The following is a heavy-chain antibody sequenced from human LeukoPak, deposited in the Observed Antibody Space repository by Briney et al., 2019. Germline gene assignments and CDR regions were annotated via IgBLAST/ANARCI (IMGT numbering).Heavy chain of an antibody. V-gene: IGHV7-4-1*02. CDR1: GGTFSSYA. Sequence: GASAKVSCEASGGTFSSYAISWVRQAPGQGLEWMGWINTNTGNPTYAQGFTGRFVFSLDTSVSTAYLQITSLKAEDTAVYYCARAHPGYSYGPPLIDYWGQGTLVTVSS. D-gene: IGHD5-18*01. J-gene: IGHJ4*02. CDR2: INTNTGNP. CDR3: ARAHPGYSYGPPLIDY.